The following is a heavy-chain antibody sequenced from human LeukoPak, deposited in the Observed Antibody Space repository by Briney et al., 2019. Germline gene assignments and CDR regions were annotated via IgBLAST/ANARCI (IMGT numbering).Heavy chain of an antibody. D-gene: IGHD5-18*01. Sequence: SSVKVSCKASGGTFSTYAISWGRQAPGQGLEWMGGIIPIFETTNYAQKFQGRVTITADKSTSTAYMELSSLRSEDTAVYYCARGDDTIMVMHHWGQGTLVTVSS. CDR1: GGTFSTYA. J-gene: IGHJ5*02. CDR2: IIPIFETT. CDR3: ARGDDTIMVMHH. V-gene: IGHV1-69*06.